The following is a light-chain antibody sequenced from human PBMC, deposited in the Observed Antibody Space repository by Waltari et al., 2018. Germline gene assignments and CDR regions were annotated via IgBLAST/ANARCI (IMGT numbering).Light chain of an antibody. J-gene: IGLJ2*01. CDR3: ATWGTGLEAGV. V-gene: IGLV1-51*01. CDR2: DND. Sequence: QSLLAQPPSESAAPGQKVTISCPGSSSTIGNNYVPWYQQLPGTGPKLLIYDNDKRPSGVPDRFSGSKSGTSATLGITGLQTGDEADYYCATWGTGLEAGVFGGGTTLTVL. CDR1: SSTIGNNY.